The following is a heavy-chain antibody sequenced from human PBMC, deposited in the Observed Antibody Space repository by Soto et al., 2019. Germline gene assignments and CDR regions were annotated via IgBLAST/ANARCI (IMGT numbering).Heavy chain of an antibody. CDR1: GFTFSEYG. D-gene: IGHD3-3*01. CDR3: AKNGRMKLVGVAKGGFDS. Sequence: PWGSLRLSCAASGFTFSEYGVNWVRQAPGKGLEWVALISYDGNAQYYADSVRGRFTISRDNSKNTLFLQMNSLTVEDTALYYCAKNGRMKLVGVAKGGFDSWGQGTLVTVSS. J-gene: IGHJ4*02. CDR2: ISYDGNAQ. V-gene: IGHV3-30*18.